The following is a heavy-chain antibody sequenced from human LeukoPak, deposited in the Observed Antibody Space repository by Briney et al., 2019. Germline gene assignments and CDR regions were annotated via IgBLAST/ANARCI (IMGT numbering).Heavy chain of an antibody. CDR1: GFTFSSYA. D-gene: IGHD4-17*01. J-gene: IGHJ4*02. V-gene: IGHV3-23*01. CDR3: AKVSTVTTRGYFDY. CDR2: ISGSGGST. Sequence: PGGSLRLSCPASGFTFSSYAMSWVRQAPGKGLEWVSAISGSGGSTYYADSVKGRFTISRDNSKNTLYLQMNSLRAEDTAVYYCAKVSTVTTRGYFDYWGQGTLVTVSS.